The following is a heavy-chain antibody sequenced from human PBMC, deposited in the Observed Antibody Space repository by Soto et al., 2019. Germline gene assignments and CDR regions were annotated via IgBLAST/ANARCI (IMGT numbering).Heavy chain of an antibody. D-gene: IGHD6-19*01. Sequence: QVQLVQSGAEVKKPGASVKVSCKASGYTFINYYMHWVRQAPGQGLEWMGIINPNGGSTTYAHKFQGRVTLTRETSTNTVNMELSSLRSEDTAVYYWAREKWLVRRNDPFDIWGQGTMVTVSS. CDR2: INPNGGST. CDR3: AREKWLVRRNDPFDI. CDR1: GYTFINYY. V-gene: IGHV1-46*01. J-gene: IGHJ3*02.